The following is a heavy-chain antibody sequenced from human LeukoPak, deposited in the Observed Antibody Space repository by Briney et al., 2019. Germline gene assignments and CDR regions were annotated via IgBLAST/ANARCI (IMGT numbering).Heavy chain of an antibody. J-gene: IGHJ6*03. D-gene: IGHD3-22*01. CDR2: ISGSGGST. CDR1: GFTFSSYA. V-gene: IGHV3-23*01. CDR3: AKHSRDSSGYFYYYYYMDV. Sequence: GGSLRLSCAASGFTFSSYAMSWVRQAPGKGLEWVSAISGSGGSTYYADSVKGRFTISRDNCKNTLYLQMNSLRAEDTAVYYCAKHSRDSSGYFYYYYYMDVWGKGTTVTVSS.